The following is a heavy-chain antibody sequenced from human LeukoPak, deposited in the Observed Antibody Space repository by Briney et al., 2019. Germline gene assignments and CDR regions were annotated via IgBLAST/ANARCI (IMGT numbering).Heavy chain of an antibody. V-gene: IGHV4-59*01. CDR1: GGSISSYY. J-gene: IGHJ4*02. CDR3: ASSKAAAGWYYFDY. Sequence: SETLSLTCTVSGGSISSYYWSRIRQPPGKGLEWIGYIYYSGSTNYNPSLKSRVTISVDTSKNQFSLKLSSVTAADTAVYYCASSKAAAGWYYFDYWGQGTLVTVSS. D-gene: IGHD6-13*01. CDR2: IYYSGST.